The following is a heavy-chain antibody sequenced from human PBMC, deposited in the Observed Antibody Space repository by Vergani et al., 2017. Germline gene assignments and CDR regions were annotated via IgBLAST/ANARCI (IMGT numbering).Heavy chain of an antibody. CDR3: ARDRAIRKGDSGYHY. V-gene: IGHV3-30*03. Sequence: QVQLVESGGGVVQPGRSLRLSCAASGFILSSYGMHWVRQAPGKGLEWVAVISYDGSNKYYADSVKGRFTISRDNSKNTLYLQMNSLRAEDTAVYYCARDRAIRKGDSGYHYWGQGTLVTVSS. CDR2: ISYDGSNK. D-gene: IGHD5-12*01. J-gene: IGHJ4*02. CDR1: GFILSSYG.